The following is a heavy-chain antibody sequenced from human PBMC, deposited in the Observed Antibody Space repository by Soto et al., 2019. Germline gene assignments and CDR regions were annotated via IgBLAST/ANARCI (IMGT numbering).Heavy chain of an antibody. CDR3: AKAYLHLSASLRGRFDP. D-gene: IGHD3-10*01. V-gene: IGHV3-23*01. J-gene: IGHJ5*02. CDR2: ISGSGDNT. Sequence: EVQLLESGGGLVQPGGSLRLSCAASGFTFSSFAMSWVRQAPGKGLEWVSAISGSGDNTYYADSVKGRFTISSDNSKSTPYLQLNTLRAEDTAVYYSAKAYLHLSASLRGRFDPWGKGTMVTVSS. CDR1: GFTFSSFA.